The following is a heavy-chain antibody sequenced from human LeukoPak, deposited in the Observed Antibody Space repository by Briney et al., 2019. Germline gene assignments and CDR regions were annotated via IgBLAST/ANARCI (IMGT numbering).Heavy chain of an antibody. V-gene: IGHV3-48*01. CDR1: GFTFSSYS. CDR2: ISSSSSTI. J-gene: IGHJ3*02. CDR3: ARSHRDAFDI. Sequence: GGSLRLSCAASGFTFSSYSMNWVRQAPGKGLEWVSYISSSSSTIYYADSVKGRFTISRDNAKNSLYLEMNSLRAEDTALYYCARSHRDAFDIWGQGTMVTVSS.